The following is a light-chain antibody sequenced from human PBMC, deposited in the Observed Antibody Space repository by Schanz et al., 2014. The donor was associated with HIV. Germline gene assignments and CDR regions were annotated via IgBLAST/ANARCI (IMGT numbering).Light chain of an antibody. J-gene: IGLJ3*02. Sequence: QSALTQPASVSGSPGQSITISCTGTSSDVGGYNYVSWYQQHPGKAPKLILYDVSYRPSGVSNRFSGSKSANTASLTISGLQSEDEADYYCSSYTHINTAVFGGGTKLTVL. CDR3: SSYTHINTAV. CDR1: SSDVGGYNY. V-gene: IGLV2-14*03. CDR2: DVS.